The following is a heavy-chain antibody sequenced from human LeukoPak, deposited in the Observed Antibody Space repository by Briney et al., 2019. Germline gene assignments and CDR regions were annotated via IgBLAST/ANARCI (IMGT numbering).Heavy chain of an antibody. J-gene: IGHJ4*02. Sequence: GGSLRLSCAASGFTVSSNYMSWVRQAPGKGLEWVSVIYSGGSTYYADSVKGRFTISRDNSKNTLYLQMNSLRTEDTAVYYCAKEGKTRTWNYFQAKPVYWGQGTLVTVSS. CDR3: AKEGKTRTWNYFQAKPVY. D-gene: IGHD1-7*01. CDR2: IYSGGST. CDR1: GFTVSSNY. V-gene: IGHV3-66*01.